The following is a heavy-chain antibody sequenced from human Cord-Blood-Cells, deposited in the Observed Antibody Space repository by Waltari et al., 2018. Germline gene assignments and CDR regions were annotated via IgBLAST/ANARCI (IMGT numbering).Heavy chain of an antibody. D-gene: IGHD3-10*01. V-gene: IGHV3-30-3*01. CDR3: GRSGGLLYYYYYMDV. CDR1: GFTFRSYA. Sequence: QVQLVESGGGVVQPGRSLRLSCAASGFTFRSYAMHWVRRAPGKGWRWGASIAEGGSNRSYADSVKGRFTIARDNSKNTLYLQMNSLRAEDTAVYYCGRSGGLLYYYYYMDVWGKGTTVTVSS. J-gene: IGHJ6*03. CDR2: IAEGGSNR.